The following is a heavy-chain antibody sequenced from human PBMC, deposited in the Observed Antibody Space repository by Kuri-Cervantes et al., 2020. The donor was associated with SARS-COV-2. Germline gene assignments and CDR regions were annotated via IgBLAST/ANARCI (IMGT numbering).Heavy chain of an antibody. CDR2: SNAGNGNT. Sequence: ASVKVSCKASGYTFTYRYLHWVRQAPGQALEWMGWSNAGNGNTKYSQKFQGRVTITRDTSASTAYMELSSLRSEDTAVYYCARSQIRVWSGYGHFDYWGQGTLVTVSS. CDR3: ARSQIRVWSGYGHFDY. CDR1: GYTFTYRY. D-gene: IGHD3-3*01. J-gene: IGHJ4*02. V-gene: IGHV1-3*01.